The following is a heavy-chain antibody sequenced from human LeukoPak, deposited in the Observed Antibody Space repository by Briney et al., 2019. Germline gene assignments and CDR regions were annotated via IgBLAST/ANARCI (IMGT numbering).Heavy chain of an antibody. D-gene: IGHD1-26*01. CDR2: VDPEDGET. CDR3: ATLVGAHDWFDP. Sequence: ASVKVSCKVSGYTFTDYYMHWVQQAPGKGLEWMGLVDPEDGETIYAEKFQGRVTITADTSTDTAYMELSSLRSEGTAVYYCATLVGAHDWFDPWGQGTLVTVSS. V-gene: IGHV1-69-2*01. CDR1: GYTFTDYY. J-gene: IGHJ5*02.